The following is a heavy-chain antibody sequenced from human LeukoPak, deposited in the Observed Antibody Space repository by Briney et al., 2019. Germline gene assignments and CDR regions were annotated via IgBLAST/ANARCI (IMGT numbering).Heavy chain of an antibody. CDR1: GFTFSSYS. V-gene: IGHV3-21*01. CDR3: ASSVEMATIGVGAFDI. Sequence: PGGSLRLSCAASGFTFSSYSMNWVRQAPGKGLEWVSSINSSSSYIYYADSVKGRFTISRDNAKNSLYLQMNSLRAEDTAVYYCASSVEMATIGVGAFDIWGQGTMVTVSS. D-gene: IGHD5-24*01. CDR2: INSSSSYI. J-gene: IGHJ3*02.